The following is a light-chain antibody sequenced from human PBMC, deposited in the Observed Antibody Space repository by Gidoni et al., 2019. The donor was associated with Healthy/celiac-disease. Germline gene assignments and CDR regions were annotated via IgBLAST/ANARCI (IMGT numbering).Light chain of an antibody. Sequence: EIVLTQSPGTLSLSPGERATLSCRASQSVSSSYLAWYQQKPSQAPRLLIYGASSRATGIPDRFSGSGSGTDFTLTISRLEPEDFAVYYCQQYGSSPPDFXGXTKVEIK. J-gene: IGKJ4*01. CDR2: GAS. CDR3: QQYGSSPPD. V-gene: IGKV3-20*01. CDR1: QSVSSSY.